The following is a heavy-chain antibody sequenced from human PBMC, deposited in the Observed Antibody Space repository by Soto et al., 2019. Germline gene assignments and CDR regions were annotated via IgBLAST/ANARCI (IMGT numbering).Heavy chain of an antibody. J-gene: IGHJ6*03. V-gene: IGHV1-8*01. CDR2: MNPNTGNT. CDR1: GYAFTSYD. CDR3: ARTKSFCRGGGISCYLPYRYMDV. Sequence: QVQLVQSGAEVKKPGASMRVSCKASGYAFTSYDLNWVRQATGQGLEWMGWMNPNTGNTGYAQRFQGIVAMTRDTAKNEAYMELTSLGFEDTAIYYCARTKSFCRGGGISCYLPYRYMDVWGTGTTDTVSS. D-gene: IGHD2-15*01.